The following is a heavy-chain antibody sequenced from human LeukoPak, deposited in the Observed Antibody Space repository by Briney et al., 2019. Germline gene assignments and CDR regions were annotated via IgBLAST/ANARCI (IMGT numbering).Heavy chain of an antibody. D-gene: IGHD3-10*01. CDR3: AKDKIKWFGEFPDLDY. V-gene: IGHV3-30*18. Sequence: PGGSLRLSCAASGFTFSSYGMHWVRQAPGKGLEWVAVISYDGSNKYYADSVKGRFTISRDNSKNTLYLQMNSLRAEDTAVYYCAKDKIKWFGEFPDLDYWGQGTLVTVSS. J-gene: IGHJ4*02. CDR2: ISYDGSNK. CDR1: GFTFSSYG.